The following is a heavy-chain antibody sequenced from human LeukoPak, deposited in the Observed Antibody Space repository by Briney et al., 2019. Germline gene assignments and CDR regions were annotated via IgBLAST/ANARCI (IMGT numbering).Heavy chain of an antibody. CDR1: GFTFSSYG. CDR3: AKDFAGAVADL. Sequence: GRSLRLSCAASGFTFSSYGMHWVRQAPGKGLEWVAVMSYDGSNKYYADSVKGRFTISRDNSKNTLYLQMNSLRAEDTAVYYCAKDFAGAVADLWGQGTLVTVSS. J-gene: IGHJ4*02. CDR2: MSYDGSNK. V-gene: IGHV3-30*18. D-gene: IGHD6-19*01.